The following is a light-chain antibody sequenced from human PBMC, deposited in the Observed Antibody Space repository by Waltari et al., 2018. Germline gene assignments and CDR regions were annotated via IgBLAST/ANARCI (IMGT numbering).Light chain of an antibody. V-gene: IGLV4-69*01. Sequence: QLMLTQSPSASASLGASVKLTCTLSSGHSSYAIAWHQQQPEKGPRYLMKVNSDGSHIKGDGIPDRLSGSSSGADRYLTISSLQSEDEADYYCQTGGFCIWVFGGGTKLTVL. J-gene: IGLJ3*02. CDR1: SGHSSYA. CDR2: VNSDGSH. CDR3: QTGGFCIWV.